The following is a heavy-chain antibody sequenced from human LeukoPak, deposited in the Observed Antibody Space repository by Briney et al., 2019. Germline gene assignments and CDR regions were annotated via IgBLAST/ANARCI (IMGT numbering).Heavy chain of an antibody. J-gene: IGHJ3*02. Sequence: GRSLTLSCAASGFTFSSYGMHWVRQAPGKGLEWVAVISYDGSNKYYADPVKGRFTISRDNSKNTLYLKMNSLRAEDTAVYYCAKVAILRDFDWSIDAFDIWGQGTMVTVSS. D-gene: IGHD3-9*01. V-gene: IGHV3-30*18. CDR3: AKVAILRDFDWSIDAFDI. CDR2: ISYDGSNK. CDR1: GFTFSSYG.